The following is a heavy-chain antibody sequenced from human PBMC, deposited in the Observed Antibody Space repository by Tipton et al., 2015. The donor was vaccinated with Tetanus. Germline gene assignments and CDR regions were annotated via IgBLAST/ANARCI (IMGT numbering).Heavy chain of an antibody. CDR3: ARVGFGYSGYHFYGY. D-gene: IGHD5-12*01. Sequence: TLSLTCTVSGDSISSGNYRYNRIRQLPGKGLEWIGYIYYSGSTNYNPSLKSRVTISVDTSKNQFSLKLSSVTAADTAVYYCARVGFGYSGYHFYGYWGQGTLVTVSS. CDR2: IYYSGST. J-gene: IGHJ4*02. V-gene: IGHV4-61*01. CDR1: GDSISSGNYR.